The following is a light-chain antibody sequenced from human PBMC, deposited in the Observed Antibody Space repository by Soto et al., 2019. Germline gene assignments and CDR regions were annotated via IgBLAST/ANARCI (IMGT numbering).Light chain of an antibody. Sequence: EIVMTQSPATLSVSPGERATLSCRASQRISSNLAWYQHKTGQAPRLLIYAASTRATGIPARFSGSGSETEFTLTISRLQPEDFATYYCQQSYSLVTFGPGTKVDIK. V-gene: IGKV3-15*01. CDR2: AAS. CDR1: QRISSN. CDR3: QQSYSLVT. J-gene: IGKJ3*01.